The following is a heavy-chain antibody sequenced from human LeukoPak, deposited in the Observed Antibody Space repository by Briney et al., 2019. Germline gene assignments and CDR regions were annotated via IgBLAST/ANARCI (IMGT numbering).Heavy chain of an antibody. J-gene: IGHJ6*02. Sequence: GGSLRLSCAASGFTFSSYSMNWVRQAPGKGLEWVSSISSSSRYIYYADSVKGRFTISRDNAKNSLYLQMNSLRAEDTAVYYCARSPAGYYDSSGYYHTYYYGMDVWGQGTTVTVSS. D-gene: IGHD3-22*01. CDR3: ARSPAGYYDSSGYYHTYYYGMDV. V-gene: IGHV3-21*01. CDR1: GFTFSSYS. CDR2: ISSSSRYI.